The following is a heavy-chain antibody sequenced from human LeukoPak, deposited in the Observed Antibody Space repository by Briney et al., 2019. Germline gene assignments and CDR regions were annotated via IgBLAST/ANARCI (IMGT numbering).Heavy chain of an antibody. CDR2: IYYSGST. CDR3: ARGSRYDFWSGYPIFDY. J-gene: IGHJ4*02. Sequence: PSETLSLTCTVSGGSISSYYWSWIRQPPGKGLEWIGDIYYSGSTNYNPSLKSRVTISVDTSKNQFSLKRSSVTAADTAVYYCARGSRYDFWSGYPIFDYWGQGTLVTVSS. CDR1: GGSISSYY. V-gene: IGHV4-59*01. D-gene: IGHD3-3*01.